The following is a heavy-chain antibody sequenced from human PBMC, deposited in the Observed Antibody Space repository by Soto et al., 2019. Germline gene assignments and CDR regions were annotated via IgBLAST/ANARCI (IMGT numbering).Heavy chain of an antibody. V-gene: IGHV1-69*13. D-gene: IGHD2-2*01. CDR1: GGTFSSYA. CDR3: ARDVLGYCSSTSCPQYQH. CDR2: IIPIFGTA. Sequence: SGEVSCKASGGTFSSYAISWVRQAPGQGLEWMGGIIPIFGTANYAQKFQGRVTITADESTSTAYMELSSLRSEDTAVYYCARDVLGYCSSTSCPQYQHWGQGTLVTVSS. J-gene: IGHJ1*01.